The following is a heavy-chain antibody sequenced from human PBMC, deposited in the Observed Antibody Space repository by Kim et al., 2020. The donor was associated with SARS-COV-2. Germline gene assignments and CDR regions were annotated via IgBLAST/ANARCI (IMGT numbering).Heavy chain of an antibody. V-gene: IGHV3-15*01. CDR2: KTDGGTT. Sequence: KTDGGTTDYAAPVKGRFTISRDDSTNTLYLQMNSLKTEDTAVYYCTTSRHWGQGTLVTVSS. CDR3: TTSRH. J-gene: IGHJ4*02.